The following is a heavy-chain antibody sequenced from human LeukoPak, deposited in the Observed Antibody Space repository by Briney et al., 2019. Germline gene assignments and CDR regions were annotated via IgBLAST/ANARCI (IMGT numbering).Heavy chain of an antibody. CDR1: GFTFSSYA. CDR2: ISYDGSNK. D-gene: IGHD3-10*01. J-gene: IGHJ2*01. V-gene: IGHV3-30-3*01. CDR3: AKHSTGVEC. Sequence: GGSLRLSCAASGFTFSSYAMHWVRQAPGKGLEWVAVISYDGSNKYYADSVKGRFTISRDNSKNALYLQMNSLRAEDTAVYYCAKHSTGVECWGRGTLVTVSS.